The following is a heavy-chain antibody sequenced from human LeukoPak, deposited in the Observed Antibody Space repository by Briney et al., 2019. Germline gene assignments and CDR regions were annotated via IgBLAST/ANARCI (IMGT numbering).Heavy chain of an antibody. CDR1: GYTFTSYY. D-gene: IGHD5-18*01. J-gene: IGHJ6*04. CDR2: INPSGGST. V-gene: IGHV1-46*01. CDR3: AGQAAMTPGNYYGMDV. Sequence: GASVKVSCKASGYTFTSYYMHWVRQAPGQGLEWMGIINPSGGSTSYAQKFQGRVTMTRDTSTSTVYMELSSLRSEDTAVYYCAGQAAMTPGNYYGMDVWGKGTTVTVSS.